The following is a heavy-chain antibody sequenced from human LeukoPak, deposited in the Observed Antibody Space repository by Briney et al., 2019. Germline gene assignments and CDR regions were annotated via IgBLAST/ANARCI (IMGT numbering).Heavy chain of an antibody. CDR1: GFTFSSYS. CDR2: ISSSSSTI. J-gene: IGHJ5*02. V-gene: IGHV3-48*01. Sequence: GGPLRLSCAASGFTFSSYSMNWVRQAPGKGLEWVSYISSSSSTIYYADSVKGRFTISRDNAKNSLYLQMNSLRAEDTAVYYCARGYGDYVDWFDPWGQGTLVTVSS. D-gene: IGHD4-17*01. CDR3: ARGYGDYVDWFDP.